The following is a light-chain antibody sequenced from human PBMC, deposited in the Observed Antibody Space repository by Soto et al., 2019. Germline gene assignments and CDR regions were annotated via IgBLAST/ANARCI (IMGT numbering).Light chain of an antibody. Sequence: QSALTQPPSASGSPGQSVTISCTGTSSDVGGYNYVSWYQHHPGEAPKLMIYEVSKRPSGVPDRFSGSKSGNTASLTVSGLQAEDEADYYCSSHAGSKNVVFGGGTKVTVL. J-gene: IGLJ2*01. CDR1: SSDVGGYNY. CDR2: EVS. CDR3: SSHAGSKNVV. V-gene: IGLV2-8*01.